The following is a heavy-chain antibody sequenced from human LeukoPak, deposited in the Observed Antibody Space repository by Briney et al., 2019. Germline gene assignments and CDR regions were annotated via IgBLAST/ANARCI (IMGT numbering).Heavy chain of an antibody. CDR2: IYHSGST. CDR1: GYSISSGYY. J-gene: IGHJ4*02. V-gene: IGHV4-38-2*02. Sequence: SETLSVTCTVSGYSISSGYYWGWIRQPPGKGLEWIGSIYHSGSTYYNPSLKSRVTISVDTSKYQFSLKLSSVTAADTAVYYCAREYCSGGSCHFDYWGQGTLVTVSS. CDR3: AREYCSGGSCHFDY. D-gene: IGHD2-15*01.